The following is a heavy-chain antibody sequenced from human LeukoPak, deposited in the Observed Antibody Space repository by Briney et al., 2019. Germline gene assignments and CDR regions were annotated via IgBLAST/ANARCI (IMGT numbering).Heavy chain of an antibody. CDR2: MNPNSGNT. D-gene: IGHD2-21*02. V-gene: IGHV1-8*01. Sequence: ASVKVSCKASGYTFTSYDINWVRQATGQGLEWMGWMNPNSGNTGYAQKFQGRVTMTRNTSISTAYMELSSLRSEDTAVYYCARVDRGDCGGDCYSDYWGQGTLVTVSS. J-gene: IGHJ4*02. CDR3: ARVDRGDCGGDCYSDY. CDR1: GYTFTSYD.